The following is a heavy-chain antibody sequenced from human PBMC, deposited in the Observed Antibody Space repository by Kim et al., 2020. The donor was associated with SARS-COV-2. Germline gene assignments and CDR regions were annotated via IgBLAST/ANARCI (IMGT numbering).Heavy chain of an antibody. V-gene: IGHV3-21*01. CDR3: ARRYCASTTCYAFDS. CDR1: GFTFSVYS. Sequence: GGSLRLSCAASGFTFSVYSMSWVRQAPGKGLEWVAAISSTSDHIFYADSVRGRFTISRDNAKNSLGLQINSLGAEDSAVSYCARRYCASTTCYAFDSWG. CDR2: ISSTSDHI. D-gene: IGHD2-2*01. J-gene: IGHJ4*01.